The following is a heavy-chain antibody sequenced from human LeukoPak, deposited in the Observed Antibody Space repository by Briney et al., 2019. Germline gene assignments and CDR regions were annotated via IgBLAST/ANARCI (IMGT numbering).Heavy chain of an antibody. D-gene: IGHD3-3*01. CDR1: GGSISSSSYY. CDR3: ARTELRFLEWSAFDY. J-gene: IGHJ4*02. V-gene: IGHV4-39*07. Sequence: SETLSLTCTVSGGSISSSSYYWGWIRQPPGKGLEWIGSIYYSGSTYYNPSLKSRVTISVDTSKNQFSLKLSSVTAADTAVYYCARTELRFLEWSAFDYWGQGTLVTVSS. CDR2: IYYSGST.